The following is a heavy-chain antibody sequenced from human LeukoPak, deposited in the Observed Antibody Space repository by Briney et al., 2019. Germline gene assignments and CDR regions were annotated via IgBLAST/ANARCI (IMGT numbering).Heavy chain of an antibody. Sequence: GGSLRLSCAASGFTFSDYYMSWIRQAPGKGLEWVSYISNTGITISYADSVKGRFAISRDNAKNSLYLQMNSLRAEDTAVYYCAKWRDTYDFWSGYLAYWGQGTLVTVSS. CDR2: ISNTGITI. CDR3: AKWRDTYDFWSGYLAY. V-gene: IGHV3-11*01. CDR1: GFTFSDYY. J-gene: IGHJ4*02. D-gene: IGHD3-3*01.